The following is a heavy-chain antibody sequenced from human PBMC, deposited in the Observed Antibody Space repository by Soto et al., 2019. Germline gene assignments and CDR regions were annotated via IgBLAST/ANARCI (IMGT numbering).Heavy chain of an antibody. CDR1: GLTFSNYA. J-gene: IGHJ4*02. CDR3: AKRSPYSSGWYSPIFDY. V-gene: IGHV3-23*01. CDR2: ISESGGST. Sequence: GGSLRLSCAASGLTFSNYAMSWVRQAPGKGLEWVSVISESGGSTHYADSVRGRFTVSRDNSKNSLSLRMNSLRDEDTAVYFCAKRSPYSSGWYSPIFDYWGQGALVTVSS. D-gene: IGHD6-13*01.